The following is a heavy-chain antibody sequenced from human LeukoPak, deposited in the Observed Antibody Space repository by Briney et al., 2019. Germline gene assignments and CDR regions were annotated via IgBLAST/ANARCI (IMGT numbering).Heavy chain of an antibody. CDR2: IYYSGNT. D-gene: IGHD3-22*01. CDR1: GGSISSSSHY. Sequence: SSETLSLTCTVSGGSISSSSHYWDWTRQPPGKGLEWIGTIYYSGNTYYNPSLKSRVTISVDTSQNQFSLKLTSVTAADTAVYYCARHSVGIGEFDYWGQGTLVTVSS. CDR3: ARHSVGIGEFDY. J-gene: IGHJ4*02. V-gene: IGHV4-39*01.